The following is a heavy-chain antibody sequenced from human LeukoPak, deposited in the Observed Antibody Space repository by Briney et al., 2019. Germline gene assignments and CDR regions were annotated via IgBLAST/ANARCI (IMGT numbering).Heavy chain of an antibody. CDR3: AKDGRSWFFDY. Sequence: GRSLRLSCAASGFTFSNYGMHWVRQAPGKGLEWVAVISYDGNNEFYADSVKGRFTISRDNSKNTLYLQMSSLRAEDTALHYCAKDGRSWFFDYWGQGTLVTVSS. V-gene: IGHV3-30*18. CDR1: GFTFSNYG. J-gene: IGHJ4*02. CDR2: ISYDGNNE. D-gene: IGHD3-10*01.